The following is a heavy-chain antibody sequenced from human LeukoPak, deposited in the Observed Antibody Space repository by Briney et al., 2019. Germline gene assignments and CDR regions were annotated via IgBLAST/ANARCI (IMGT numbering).Heavy chain of an antibody. Sequence: ASVKVSCKASGYTFTSYDINWVRQATGQGLEWMGWMNPNSGNTGYAQKFQGRVTMTRNTSISTAYMELSSLRSEDTAVYYCARVGLYGGYRRPGGESDYWGQGTLVTVSS. V-gene: IGHV1-8*01. CDR1: GYTFTSYD. CDR2: MNPNSGNT. D-gene: IGHD5-12*01. CDR3: ARVGLYGGYRRPGGESDY. J-gene: IGHJ4*02.